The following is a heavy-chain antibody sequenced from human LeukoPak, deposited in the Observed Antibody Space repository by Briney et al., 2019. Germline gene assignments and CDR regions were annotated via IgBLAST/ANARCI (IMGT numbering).Heavy chain of an antibody. D-gene: IGHD1-26*01. V-gene: IGHV4-34*01. J-gene: IGHJ4*02. CDR1: GGSFSGYY. Sequence: SETLSLTCAVYGGSFSGYYWSWIRQPPGKGLEWIGSIYYSGRTYYNPSLKSRVTISVGTSKNQFSLKLSSVTAADTAVYYCARHILGGSYFDYWGQGTLVTVSS. CDR2: IYYSGRT. CDR3: ARHILGGSYFDY.